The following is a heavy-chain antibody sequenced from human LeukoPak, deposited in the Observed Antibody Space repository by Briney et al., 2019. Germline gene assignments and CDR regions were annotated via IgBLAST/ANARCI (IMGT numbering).Heavy chain of an antibody. CDR3: ARVAQETMIVVAPFDY. CDR2: ISAYNGNT. J-gene: IGHJ4*02. Sequence: ASVKVSCKASGYTFTSYGISWVRQAPGQGLEWMGWISAYNGNTNYAQKLQGRVTMTTDTSTSTAYMELRSLRSDDTAVYYCARVAQETMIVVAPFDYWGQGTLVTVSS. V-gene: IGHV1-18*01. D-gene: IGHD3-22*01. CDR1: GYTFTSYG.